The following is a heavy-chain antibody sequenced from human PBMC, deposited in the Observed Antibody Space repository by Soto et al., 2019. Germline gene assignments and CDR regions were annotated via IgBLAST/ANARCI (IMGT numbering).Heavy chain of an antibody. D-gene: IGHD2-8*01. CDR2: IWYDGTNK. J-gene: IGHJ6*02. V-gene: IGHV3-33*01. Sequence: QVQLVESGGGVVQPGRSLRLSCAASGFTFSSYGMHWVRQAPGKGLEWVAVIWYDGTNKYYADSVKGRFTISRDNSKHTLYLQMNSMRAEDTAVYYCARDRTYGIPGPYYYGMDVWGQGTTVTVSS. CDR3: ARDRTYGIPGPYYYGMDV. CDR1: GFTFSSYG.